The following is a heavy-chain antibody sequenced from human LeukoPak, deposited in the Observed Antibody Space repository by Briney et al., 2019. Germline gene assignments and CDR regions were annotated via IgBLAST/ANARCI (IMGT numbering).Heavy chain of an antibody. CDR2: ISANNGDT. CDR1: GYTFTTYG. CDR3: ASNTGSDSSGYAY. J-gene: IGHJ1*01. V-gene: IGHV1-18*01. Sequence: ASVKVSCKASGYTFTTYGITWVRQAPGQGLEWMGWISANNGDTDYAQKLQGRVTMTTDTSTSTAYMEVRSLRSDDTAVYYCASNTGSDSSGYAYCGQSTRVTVSS. D-gene: IGHD3-22*01.